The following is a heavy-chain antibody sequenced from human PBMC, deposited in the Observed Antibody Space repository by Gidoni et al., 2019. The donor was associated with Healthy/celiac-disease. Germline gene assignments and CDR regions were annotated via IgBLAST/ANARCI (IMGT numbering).Heavy chain of an antibody. CDR3: ARDYPSTSNLVHYYYYGMDV. D-gene: IGHD3-10*01. CDR2: INPSGGST. CDR1: GYTFTSYY. J-gene: IGHJ6*02. V-gene: IGHV1-46*03. Sequence: QVQLVQSGAEVKKPGASVKVSCKASGYTFTSYYMHWVRQAPGQGLEWMGIINPSGGSTSYAQKFQGRVTMTRDTSTSTVYMELSSLRSEDTAVYYCARDYPSTSNLVHYYYYGMDVWGQGTTVTVSS.